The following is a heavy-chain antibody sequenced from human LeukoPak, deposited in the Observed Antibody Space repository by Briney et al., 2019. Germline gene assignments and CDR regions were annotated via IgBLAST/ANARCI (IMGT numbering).Heavy chain of an antibody. CDR3: ARTSYDSSGYFTMTN. Sequence: GASVKVSCKASGYTFTSYGISWVRQAPGQGLEWMGWISAYNGNTNYAQKLQGRVTMTTDTSTSTAYMELRSLRSDDTAVYYCARTSYDSSGYFTMTNWGQGTLVTVSS. CDR1: GYTFTSYG. J-gene: IGHJ4*02. CDR2: ISAYNGNT. D-gene: IGHD3-22*01. V-gene: IGHV1-18*01.